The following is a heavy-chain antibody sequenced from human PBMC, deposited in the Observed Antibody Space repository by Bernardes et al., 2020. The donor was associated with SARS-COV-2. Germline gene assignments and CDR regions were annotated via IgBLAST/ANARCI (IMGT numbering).Heavy chain of an antibody. V-gene: IGHV4-39*01. Sequence: SEPLSLTCTGSGDSVSSSSYFWGWILQPPGKGLEWIGSIYSCGITYYNPSLKSRATISVDTSKNQFSLQLTSVTAADTAMYYCASTPVTMILVVITYYYFDLWGRGTLVTVSS. J-gene: IGHJ2*01. CDR1: GDSVSSSSYF. CDR3: ASTPVTMILVVITYYYFDL. CDR2: IYSCGIT. D-gene: IGHD3-22*01.